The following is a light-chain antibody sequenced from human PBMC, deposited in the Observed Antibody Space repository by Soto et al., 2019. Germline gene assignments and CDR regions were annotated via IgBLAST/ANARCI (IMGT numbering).Light chain of an antibody. J-gene: IGKJ5*01. CDR1: QTISSW. Sequence: DNQMDNSPSAVSAYVEDRVTITCRASQTISSWLAWYQQKPGKAPTLLIYDASTLERGVPSRFSGTGSGTEFTLSIDSLQPDDFATYYCQQYHTSSITFGQGTRLEIK. CDR2: DAS. V-gene: IGKV1-5*01. CDR3: QQYHTSSIT.